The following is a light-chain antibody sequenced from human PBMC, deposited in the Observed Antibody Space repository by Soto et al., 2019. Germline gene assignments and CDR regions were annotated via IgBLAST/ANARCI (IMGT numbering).Light chain of an antibody. Sequence: SYVLTQPPSVSLAPGETATITCGGDNIGSKSVHWYQQKPGQAPVLVIHYDSDRPSGIPERLSGSNSGNTATLTISRVEAGDEADYYCQVLGRDIDHPVFGVGTKLTVL. CDR2: YDS. J-gene: IGLJ2*01. V-gene: IGLV3-21*04. CDR1: NIGSKS. CDR3: QVLGRDIDHPV.